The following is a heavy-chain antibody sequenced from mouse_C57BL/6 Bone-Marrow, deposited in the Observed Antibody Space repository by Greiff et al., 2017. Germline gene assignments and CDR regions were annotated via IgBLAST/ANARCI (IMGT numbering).Heavy chain of an antibody. D-gene: IGHD1-1*01. CDR2: IDPSDSYT. CDR3: ALLIYYYGSAWFAY. V-gene: IGHV1-59*01. CDR1: GYTFTSYW. J-gene: IGHJ3*01. Sequence: QVQLQQPGAELVRPGTSVKLSCKASGYTFTSYWMHWVKQRPGQGLEWIGVIDPSDSYTNYNQKFKGKATLTVDKSSSTAYMQLSSLTSEDSAVYYCALLIYYYGSAWFAYWGQGTLVTVSA.